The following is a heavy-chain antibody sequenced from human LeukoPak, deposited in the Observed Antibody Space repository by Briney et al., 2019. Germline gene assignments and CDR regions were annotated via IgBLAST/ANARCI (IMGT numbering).Heavy chain of an antibody. J-gene: IGHJ4*02. Sequence: GGSLRLSCAASGFTFSSYWMSWVRQAPGKGLEWVANIKQDGSEKYYVDSVKGRFTISRDNAKNSLYLQMSSLRAEDTAVYYCARDSHEYYYDSSGYYSFDYWGQGTLVTVSS. CDR2: IKQDGSEK. CDR1: GFTFSSYW. CDR3: ARDSHEYYYDSSGYYSFDY. V-gene: IGHV3-7*01. D-gene: IGHD3-22*01.